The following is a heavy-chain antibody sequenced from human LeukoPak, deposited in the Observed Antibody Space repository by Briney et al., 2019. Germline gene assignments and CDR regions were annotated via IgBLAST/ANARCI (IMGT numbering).Heavy chain of an antibody. CDR2: ISGSGGST. CDR3: AKAFLEWSPNWFDP. Sequence: SGGSLRLSCAASGFTFSNYAMSWVRQAPGKGLEWVSAISGSGGSTYYADSVKGRFTISRDNSKNTLYLQMNSLRAEDTAVYYCAKAFLEWSPNWFDPWGQGTLVTVSS. CDR1: GFTFSNYA. D-gene: IGHD3-3*01. J-gene: IGHJ5*02. V-gene: IGHV3-23*01.